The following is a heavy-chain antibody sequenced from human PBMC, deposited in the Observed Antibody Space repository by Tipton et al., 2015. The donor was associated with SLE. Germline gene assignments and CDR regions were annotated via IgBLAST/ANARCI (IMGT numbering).Heavy chain of an antibody. V-gene: IGHV1-2*06. Sequence: QVQLVQSGAEVKNPGASVKVSCKASGYKFTSYFLHWVRLAPGQGLEWMGRINPNSGGTNYAQKFQGRVTMTRDTSISTAYMELSRLRSDDTAVYYCARWGWGIVGATDAFDIWGQGTMVTVSS. D-gene: IGHD1-26*01. CDR3: ARWGWGIVGATDAFDI. CDR2: INPNSGGT. J-gene: IGHJ3*02. CDR1: GYKFTSYF.